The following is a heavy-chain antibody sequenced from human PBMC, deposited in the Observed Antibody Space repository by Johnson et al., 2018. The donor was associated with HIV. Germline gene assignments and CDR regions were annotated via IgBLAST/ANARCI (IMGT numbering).Heavy chain of an antibody. J-gene: IGHJ3*02. CDR3: ARDGPRITIFGVVTPSAFDI. Sequence: VQVVESGGGLVQPGGSLRLSCAASGFTFSSYDMHWVRQATGKGLEWVSAIGTAGDTSYPGSVKGRFTIPRENAKNSLYLQMNSLRVEDTAFYYCARDGPRITIFGVVTPSAFDIWGQGTMVTVSS. D-gene: IGHD3-3*01. V-gene: IGHV3-13*01. CDR1: GFTFSSYD. CDR2: IGTAGDT.